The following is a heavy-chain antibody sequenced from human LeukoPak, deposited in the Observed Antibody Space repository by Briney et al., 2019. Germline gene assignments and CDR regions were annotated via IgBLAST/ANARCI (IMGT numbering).Heavy chain of an antibody. D-gene: IGHD6-13*01. CDR1: GFTFSYYY. V-gene: IGHV3-11*01. J-gene: IGHJ4*02. CDR2: ISSSGSTI. CDR3: ACYGGSRGRSWADGFDY. Sequence: GGSLRLSCAASGFTFSYYYMSWIRQAPGKGLEWVSYISSSGSTIYYADSVKGRFTISRDNAKNSLYLQMNSLRAEDTAAYYCACYGGSRGRSWADGFDYWGQGTLVTVSS.